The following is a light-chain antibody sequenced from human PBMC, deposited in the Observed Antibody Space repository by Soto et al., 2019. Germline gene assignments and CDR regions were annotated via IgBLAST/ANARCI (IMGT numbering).Light chain of an antibody. CDR3: KLTYSTPST. Sequence: DIQMTQSPSSLSASVGDRVSITCRASQTINTYINWYQQKPGKAPKLLIYAASTLQRGVPSKFSGSGSGTDFTLTISSLQTEELATYDCKLTYSTPSTLGKGTRLEL. J-gene: IGKJ5*01. V-gene: IGKV1-39*01. CDR1: QTINTY. CDR2: AAS.